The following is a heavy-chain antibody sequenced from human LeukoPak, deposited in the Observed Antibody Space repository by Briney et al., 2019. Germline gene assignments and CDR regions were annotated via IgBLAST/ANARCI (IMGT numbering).Heavy chain of an antibody. CDR1: GYTFTSYA. D-gene: IGHD4-17*01. CDR3: ARSPIYGDYVWPFDY. V-gene: IGHV1-3*03. J-gene: IGHJ4*02. CDR2: INAGNGNT. Sequence: ASVKVSCKASGYTFTSYAMHWVRQAPGQRLEWMGWINAGNGNTKYSQEFQGRVTITRDTSASTAYMELSSLRSEDMAVYYCARSPIYGDYVWPFDYWGQGTLVTVSS.